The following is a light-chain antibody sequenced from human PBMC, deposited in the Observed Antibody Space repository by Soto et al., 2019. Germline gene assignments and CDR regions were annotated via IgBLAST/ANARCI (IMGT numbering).Light chain of an antibody. CDR3: QQYNTYST. CDR1: QNIRNW. V-gene: IGKV1-5*01. CDR2: DAS. Sequence: DIQMTQSPSTLSASVGDSVTITCRASQNIRNWLAWYQQKPGKAPNPLIYDASSLKSAVPARFSGSGSGTEFTLTISSLQPDDFATYYCQQYNTYSTFGQGTRLEIK. J-gene: IGKJ5*01.